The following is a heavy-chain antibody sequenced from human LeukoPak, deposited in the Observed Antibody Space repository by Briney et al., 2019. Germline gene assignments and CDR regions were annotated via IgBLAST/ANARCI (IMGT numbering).Heavy chain of an antibody. J-gene: IGHJ6*01. Sequence: GASVTVSCKACGYTFPQYHLHWVRQPPAKGLELFGWVNPDGGGTRYAENFQGRVTMTRDTCISTDYMELSRVRSDDTAVYSCACYYSIYLWRKGTRVTVS. CDR1: GYTFPQYH. D-gene: IGHD2-21*01. CDR3: ACYYSIYL. V-gene: IGHV1-2*02. CDR2: VNPDGGGT.